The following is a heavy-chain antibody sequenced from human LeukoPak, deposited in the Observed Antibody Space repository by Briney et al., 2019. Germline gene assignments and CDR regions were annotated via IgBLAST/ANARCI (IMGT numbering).Heavy chain of an antibody. D-gene: IGHD6-13*01. CDR3: ARTYSSAWYWFDY. CDR2: IYTSGST. J-gene: IGHJ4*02. Sequence: SETLSLTCTVSGGSMSSYHWGWIRQPAGKGLEWIGLIYTSGSTNYNPSLKSRVTMSVDTSKNQFSLKLSSVTAADTALYYCARTYSSAWYWFDYWGQGALVTVSS. V-gene: IGHV4-4*07. CDR1: GGSMSSYH.